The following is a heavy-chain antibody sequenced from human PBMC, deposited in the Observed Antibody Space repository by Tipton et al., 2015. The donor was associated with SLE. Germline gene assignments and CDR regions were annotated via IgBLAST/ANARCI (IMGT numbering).Heavy chain of an antibody. V-gene: IGHV4-39*01. CDR1: GGSLSSSSYY. CDR2: IYYSGST. D-gene: IGHD3-10*01. CDR3: ARRWLGDSGAFDI. Sequence: TLSLTCTVSGGSLSSSSYYWGWIRQPPGKGLEWIGSIYYSGSTYYNPSLKSRVTISVDTSKNQFSLKLSSVTAADTAVYYCARRWLGDSGAFDIWGQGTIITVCS. J-gene: IGHJ3*02.